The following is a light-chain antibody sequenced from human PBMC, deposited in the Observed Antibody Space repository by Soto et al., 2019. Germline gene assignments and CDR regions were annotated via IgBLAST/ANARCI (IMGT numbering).Light chain of an antibody. CDR2: GAS. Sequence: DIQMTQSPSSLSASVGDRVTITCRASQRISNFLNWYQQKPGKAPKPLIYGASNLQSGVPSRFSGSGSGTHFTLTISGLQPDDFATYYCQQSYNTPALTFGGGTKVDIK. J-gene: IGKJ4*01. V-gene: IGKV1-39*01. CDR3: QQSYNTPALT. CDR1: QRISNF.